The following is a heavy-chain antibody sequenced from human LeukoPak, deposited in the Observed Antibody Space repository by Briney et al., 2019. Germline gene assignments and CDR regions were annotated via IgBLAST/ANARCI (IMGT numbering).Heavy chain of an antibody. J-gene: IGHJ4*02. Sequence: SSETLSLTCAVSGGSISDSYWWSWVRQPPEKGLEWIGEIYHSGTTNYNPSLKSRVTISVDTSKNQFSLKLSSVTAADTAVYYCARGRDRGYENYFDYWGQGTLVTVSS. CDR3: ARGRDRGYENYFDY. D-gene: IGHD3-10*01. CDR1: GGSISDSYW. V-gene: IGHV4-4*02. CDR2: IYHSGTT.